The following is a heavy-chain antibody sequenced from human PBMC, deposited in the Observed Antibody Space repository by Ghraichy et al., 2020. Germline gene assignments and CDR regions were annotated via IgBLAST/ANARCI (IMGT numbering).Heavy chain of an antibody. Sequence: GGSLRLSCVASGFTFSRYSMNWVRQAPGKGLEWVSYITSSSIIQYADYVQGRFTITRDNAKNSLYLQLNSLRAEDTAVYYCARDENWAFDYWGQGTLVTVSS. CDR3: ARDENWAFDY. CDR2: ITSSSII. J-gene: IGHJ4*02. CDR1: GFTFSRYS. D-gene: IGHD3-16*01. V-gene: IGHV3-48*01.